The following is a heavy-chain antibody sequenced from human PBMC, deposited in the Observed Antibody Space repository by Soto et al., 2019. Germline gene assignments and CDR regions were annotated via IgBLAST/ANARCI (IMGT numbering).Heavy chain of an antibody. J-gene: IGHJ5*01. D-gene: IGHD4-4*01. Sequence: PGGSLRLSCAASGFTFNTDSMNWVRQAPGKGLEWLSYISSGSTTIYYADSVKGRFIISRDNAKNSLYLQMNSLRDEDAAVYYCTRDTVFDSWGQGTLVTVSS. V-gene: IGHV3-48*02. CDR2: ISSGSTTI. CDR3: TRDTVFDS. CDR1: GFTFNTDS.